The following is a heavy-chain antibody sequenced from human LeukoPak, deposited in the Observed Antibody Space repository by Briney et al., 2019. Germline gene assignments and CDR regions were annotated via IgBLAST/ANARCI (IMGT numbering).Heavy chain of an antibody. CDR3: TGGSDKVLSVEYCYYMDV. CDR1: GFTTHYC. CDR2: IDRDGRVQ. V-gene: IGHV3-7*01. Sequence: PGGSLRLSCTASGFTTHYCLNWVGQSPGKGLEWVANIDRDGRVQHYVDSVEGRFTISRDSAKNSLDLQMHSLSAEDTAVYYCTGGSDKVLSVEYCYYMDVWGKGTTVTVSS. D-gene: IGHD2/OR15-2a*01. J-gene: IGHJ6*03.